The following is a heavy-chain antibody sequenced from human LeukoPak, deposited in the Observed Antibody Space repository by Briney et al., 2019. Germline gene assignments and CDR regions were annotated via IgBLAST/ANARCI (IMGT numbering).Heavy chain of an antibody. CDR2: INTNTGNP. J-gene: IGHJ4*02. V-gene: IGHV7-4-1*02. Sequence: ASVKVSCKASGYTFTSYAMNWVRQAPGQGLEWMGWINTNTGNPTYAQGFTGRFVFSLDTSVSRAYLQISSLKAEDTAVYYCASSFGYCSSTSCYAFDYWGQGTLVTVSS. D-gene: IGHD2-2*01. CDR3: ASSFGYCSSTSCYAFDY. CDR1: GYTFTSYA.